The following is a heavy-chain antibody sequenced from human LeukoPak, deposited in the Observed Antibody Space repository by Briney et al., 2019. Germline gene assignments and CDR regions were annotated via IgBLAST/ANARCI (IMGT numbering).Heavy chain of an antibody. J-gene: IGHJ4*02. CDR2: ISSYNGNT. V-gene: IGHV1-18*01. Sequence: ASVKVSCKASGYTFTSYGINWVRQAPGQGLEWMAWISSYNGNTNYAQKFQGRLTMTTETSTSTAYMELRSLRSDDTAVYYCVRDSPRITVAGGPDYWGQGTLVTVSS. D-gene: IGHD6-19*01. CDR1: GYTFTSYG. CDR3: VRDSPRITVAGGPDY.